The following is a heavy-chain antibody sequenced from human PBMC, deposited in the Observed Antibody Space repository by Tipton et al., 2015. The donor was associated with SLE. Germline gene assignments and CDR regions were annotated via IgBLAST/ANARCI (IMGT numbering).Heavy chain of an antibody. CDR3: ARGSEFRGYSYGYDVGAFDI. V-gene: IGHV3-53*01. CDR1: GFTVSSNY. CDR2: IDGAGRT. Sequence: SLRLSCAVSGFTVSSNYMSWVRQAPGKGLEWVSLIDGAGRTYHADSAKGRFSIASDNFKNTLSLQMNSLRAEDTAVYYCARGSEFRGYSYGYDVGAFDIWGQGTTVTVSS. J-gene: IGHJ6*02. D-gene: IGHD5-18*01.